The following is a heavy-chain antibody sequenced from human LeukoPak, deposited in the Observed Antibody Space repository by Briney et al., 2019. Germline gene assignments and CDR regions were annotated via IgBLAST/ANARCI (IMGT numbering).Heavy chain of an antibody. J-gene: IGHJ4*02. CDR2: IKQDGSEK. D-gene: IGHD5-12*01. Sequence: GGSLRLSCAASGFTFSSYWMSWVRQAPGKGLEWVANIKQDGSEKYYVDSVKGRFTISRDNAKNSLYLQMNSLRAEDTAVYYCAKAPGGYFKPTSGNYYFDYWGQGTLVTVSS. V-gene: IGHV3-7*01. CDR1: GFTFSSYW. CDR3: AKAPGGYFKPTSGNYYFDY.